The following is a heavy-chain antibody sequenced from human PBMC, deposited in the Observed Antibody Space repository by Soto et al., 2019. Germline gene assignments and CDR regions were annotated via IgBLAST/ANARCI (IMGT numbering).Heavy chain of an antibody. CDR3: TGRLITDKYYYSLDV. J-gene: IGHJ6*02. V-gene: IGHV3-23*01. Sequence: ELQLLASGGGLVQPGGSLTRSCADSGFTFSDYGMSWVRQAPGKGLEWVSGISGGGGNTNYADSVKGRFTISRDNSKNTLYLHMTSLRVEETAVYYCTGRLITDKYYYSLDVLGQVITVTVSS. D-gene: IGHD3-22*01. CDR1: GFTFSDYG. CDR2: ISGGGGNT.